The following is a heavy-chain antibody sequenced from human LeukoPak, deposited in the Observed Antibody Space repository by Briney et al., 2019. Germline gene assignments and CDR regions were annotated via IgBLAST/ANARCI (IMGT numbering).Heavy chain of an antibody. CDR1: GGSISSSSYY. Sequence: SETLSLTCTVSGGSISSSSYYWGWIRQPPGKGLEWIGSIYYSGSTYYNPSLKSRVTISVDTSKNQFSLKLSSVTAADTAVYYCAFFRYSSGYDAFVIWGQGTMVTVSS. CDR2: IYYSGST. CDR3: AFFRYSSGYDAFVI. V-gene: IGHV4-39*01. J-gene: IGHJ3*02. D-gene: IGHD6-19*01.